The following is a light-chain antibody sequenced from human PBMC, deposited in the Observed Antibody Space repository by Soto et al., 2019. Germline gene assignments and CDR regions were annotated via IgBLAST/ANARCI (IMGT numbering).Light chain of an antibody. V-gene: IGKV3-15*01. Sequence: EIVMTQSPATLSVSPGDRATLSCRASQSINNNLAWYQQKPGQAPRLLIHGASTRATGIPARFSGSGSGAEFTVTISSLQSEDFAVYYCHQYDDWPPGYTFGQGTKLEI. CDR2: GAS. CDR3: HQYDDWPPGYT. J-gene: IGKJ2*01. CDR1: QSINNN.